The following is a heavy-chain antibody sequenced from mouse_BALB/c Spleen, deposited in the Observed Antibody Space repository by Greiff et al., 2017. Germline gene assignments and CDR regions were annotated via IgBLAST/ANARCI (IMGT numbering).Heavy chain of an antibody. V-gene: IGHV1-12*01. CDR2: IYPGNGDT. Sequence: LQQPGAELVKPGASVKMSCKASGYTFTSYNMHWVKQTPGQGLEWIGAIYPGNGDTSYNQKFKGKATLTADKSSSTAYMQLSSLTSEDSAVYYCARRGIYYGNSYAMDYWGQGTSVTVSS. CDR3: ARRGIYYGNSYAMDY. J-gene: IGHJ4*01. D-gene: IGHD2-1*01. CDR1: GYTFTSYN.